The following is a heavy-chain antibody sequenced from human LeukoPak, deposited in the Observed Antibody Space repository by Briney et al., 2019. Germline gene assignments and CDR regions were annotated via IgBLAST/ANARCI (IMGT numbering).Heavy chain of an antibody. J-gene: IGHJ4*02. Sequence: GGSLRLSCAAYGFIFSDYWMSWVRQAPGKGLEWVATLWPAGGTVHYMDSVQGRFTISRDNAENSLYLQMNSLRVEDTAVYYCARLLGSVTTYDYWGQGTLVTVSS. CDR1: GFIFSDYW. CDR3: ARLLGSVTTYDY. CDR2: LWPAGGTV. V-gene: IGHV3-7*01. D-gene: IGHD4-11*01.